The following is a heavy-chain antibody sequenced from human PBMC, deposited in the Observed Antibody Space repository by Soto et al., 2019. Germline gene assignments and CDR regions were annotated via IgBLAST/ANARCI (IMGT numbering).Heavy chain of an antibody. D-gene: IGHD2-2*01. CDR3: AGGREKDIVLVPAAMSPFDY. V-gene: IGHV1-8*01. CDR2: MNPNSGNT. J-gene: IGHJ4*02. Sequence: QVQLVQSGAEVKKPGASVKVSCKASGYTFTSYDINWVRQATGQGLEWMGWMNPNSGNTGYAQKFQGRVIMTRNTTISTAYMELSSLRSEDTAVYYCAGGREKDIVLVPAAMSPFDYWGQGTLVTVSS. CDR1: GYTFTSYD.